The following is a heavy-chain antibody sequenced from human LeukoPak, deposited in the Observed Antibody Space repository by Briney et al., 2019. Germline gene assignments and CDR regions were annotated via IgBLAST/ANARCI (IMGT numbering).Heavy chain of an antibody. D-gene: IGHD1-26*01. CDR1: GYTFTGYY. Sequence: GASVKVSCKASGYTFTGYYMHWVRQAPGQGLEWMGWINPNSGGTNYAQKFQGRVTMTRDTSISTAYMELSRLRSDDTAVYYCAREAASLWEPTYSYWFDPWGQGTLVTVSS. CDR2: INPNSGGT. CDR3: AREAASLWEPTYSYWFDP. J-gene: IGHJ5*02. V-gene: IGHV1-2*02.